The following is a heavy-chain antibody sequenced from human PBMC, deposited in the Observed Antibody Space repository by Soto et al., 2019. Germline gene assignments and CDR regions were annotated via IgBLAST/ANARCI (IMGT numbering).Heavy chain of an antibody. CDR3: ARQIYDSDTGPNFQYYFDA. V-gene: IGHV5-10-1*01. CDR2: IDPSDSQT. CDR1: GYSFYGYL. Sequence: XESLKSSWQGSGYSFYGYLLTWVRQKPGKGVEWMGRIDPSDSQTYYSPSFLGHVTISVTKSITTVFLQWSSLRASDTAMYYCARQIYDSDTGPNFQYYFDAWGQGTPVTVSS. J-gene: IGHJ4*02. D-gene: IGHD3-22*01.